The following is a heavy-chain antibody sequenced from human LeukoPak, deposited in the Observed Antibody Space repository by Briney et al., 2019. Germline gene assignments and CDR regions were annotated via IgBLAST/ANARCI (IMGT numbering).Heavy chain of an antibody. J-gene: IGHJ6*02. CDR2: IYTSGST. Sequence: SETLSLTCTVSGGSISSYYWSWIRQPAGKGLEWIGRIYTSGSTNYNPSLKSRVIMSVDTSKNQFSLKLSSVTAADTAVYYCAGTLLWFGELSMDVWGQGTTVTVSS. CDR1: GGSISSYY. CDR3: AGTLLWFGELSMDV. D-gene: IGHD3-10*01. V-gene: IGHV4-4*07.